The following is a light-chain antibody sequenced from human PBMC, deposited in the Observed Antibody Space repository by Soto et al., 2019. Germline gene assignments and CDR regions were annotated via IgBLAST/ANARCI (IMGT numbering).Light chain of an antibody. Sequence: EIVLSQSPDTLSLSPGERATLSCRASQRVTNSYLAWYQQKPGQAPRLLIFGASSRATGIPDRFSGSGSGTDFTRTISSLEPEDFALYFCHQYGTSPRTFGPGTKVEF. CDR3: HQYGTSPRT. V-gene: IGKV3-20*01. J-gene: IGKJ1*01. CDR1: QRVTNSY. CDR2: GAS.